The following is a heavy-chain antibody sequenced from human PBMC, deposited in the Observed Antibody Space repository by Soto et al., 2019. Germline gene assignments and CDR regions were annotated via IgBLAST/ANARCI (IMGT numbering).Heavy chain of an antibody. D-gene: IGHD6-13*01. CDR3: ARGSSSWPPIYGMDV. CDR1: GGTFSSYA. V-gene: IGHV1-69*13. Sequence: SVKVSCKASGGTFSSYAISWVRQAPGQGLEWMGGIIPIFGTANYAQKFQVRVTITADESTSTAYMELSSLRSEDTAVYYCARGSSSWPPIYGMDVWGQGTTVTVSS. CDR2: IIPIFGTA. J-gene: IGHJ6*02.